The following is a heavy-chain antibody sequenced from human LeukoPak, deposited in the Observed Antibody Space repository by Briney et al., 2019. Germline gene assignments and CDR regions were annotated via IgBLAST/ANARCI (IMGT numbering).Heavy chain of an antibody. D-gene: IGHD3-3*01. Sequence: ASVKVSCKASGGTSSSYAISWVRQAPGQGLEWMGGIIPIFGTANYAQKFQGRVTITTDESTSTAYMELSCLRSEDTAVYYCAGERSGYFDYWGQGTLVTVSS. CDR3: AGERSGYFDY. CDR2: IIPIFGTA. J-gene: IGHJ4*02. CDR1: GGTSSSYA. V-gene: IGHV1-69*05.